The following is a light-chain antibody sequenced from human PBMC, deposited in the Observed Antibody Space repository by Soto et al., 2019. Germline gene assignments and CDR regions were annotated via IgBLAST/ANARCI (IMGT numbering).Light chain of an antibody. Sequence: EIVFTQSPGTLSLSPGERATLSCRASQSVISSYLAWYQQKPGQAPRLLIYGASSRATGIPDRFSGSGSGADFTLTISSLEPEDFAVYYCHQYGSLPFTFGPRTKVDIK. CDR2: GAS. V-gene: IGKV3-20*01. CDR3: HQYGSLPFT. CDR1: QSVISSY. J-gene: IGKJ3*01.